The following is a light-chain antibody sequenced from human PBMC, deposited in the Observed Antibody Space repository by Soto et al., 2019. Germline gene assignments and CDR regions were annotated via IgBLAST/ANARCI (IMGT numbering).Light chain of an antibody. Sequence: EIVLTQSPATLSLSPGERATLSCRASQSVSSYLAWYQQKPGQAPRLLIYDASNRATGIPARFSGSGSGTDFTLTISGLEPEDFAVYSCQQRSNWPPITFGQGTRLEIK. CDR1: QSVSSY. V-gene: IGKV3-11*01. CDR3: QQRSNWPPIT. CDR2: DAS. J-gene: IGKJ5*01.